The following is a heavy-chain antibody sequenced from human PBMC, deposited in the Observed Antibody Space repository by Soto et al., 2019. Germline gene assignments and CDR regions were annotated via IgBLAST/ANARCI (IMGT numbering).Heavy chain of an antibody. J-gene: IGHJ4*02. D-gene: IGHD3-3*01. Sequence: PGGSLRLSCAASGFSFRSYWMNWVRQAPGKGLEWVSYISSSGSTIYYADSVKGRFTISRDNAKNSLYLQMNSLRAEDTAVYYCARVERGITIFGVVIPPFHYWGQATLVTVPS. V-gene: IGHV3-48*04. CDR3: ARVERGITIFGVVIPPFHY. CDR1: GFSFRSYW. CDR2: ISSSGSTI.